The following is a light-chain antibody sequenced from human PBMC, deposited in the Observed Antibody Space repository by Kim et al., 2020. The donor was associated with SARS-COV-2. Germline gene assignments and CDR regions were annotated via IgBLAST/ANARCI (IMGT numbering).Light chain of an antibody. J-gene: IGLJ3*02. CDR1: SSNIGNNY. V-gene: IGLV1-51*01. Sequence: GQKDTLSCSGSSSNIGNNYVSWYQQFPGTAPKLLIYDNNKRPSGIPDRFSGSKSGTSATLGITGLQTGDEADYYCGTWDSSLSAGVFGGGTQLTVL. CDR2: DNN. CDR3: GTWDSSLSAGV.